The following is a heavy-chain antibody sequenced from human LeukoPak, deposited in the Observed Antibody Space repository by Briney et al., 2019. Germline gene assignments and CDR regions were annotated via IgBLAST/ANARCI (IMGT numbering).Heavy chain of an antibody. J-gene: IGHJ1*01. CDR1: GFTFEEHG. V-gene: IGHV3-20*04. CDR2: INWNGGST. Sequence: PGGSLRLSCAASGFTFEEHGMSWVRQAPGKGLEWVSGINWNGGSTGYGESAKGRFTISRDNAKNSLYLQMNSLRAEDTALYYCAKDIQAAVGTPYFQNWGQGTLVTVSS. CDR3: AKDIQAAVGTPYFQN. D-gene: IGHD6-13*01.